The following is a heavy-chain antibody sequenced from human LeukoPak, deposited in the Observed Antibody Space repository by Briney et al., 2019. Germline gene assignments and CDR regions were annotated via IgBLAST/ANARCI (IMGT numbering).Heavy chain of an antibody. D-gene: IGHD3-10*01. CDR2: ISGSGGST. J-gene: IGHJ6*03. CDR1: GFTFSSYA. CDR3: AKNAPGDPYYYYYMDV. V-gene: IGHV3-23*01. Sequence: GGSLRLSCAASGFTFSSYAMSWVHQAPGKGLEWVSAISGSGGSTYYADSVKGRFTISRDNSKNTLYLQMNSLRAEDTAVYYCAKNAPGDPYYYYYMDVWGKGTTVTVSS.